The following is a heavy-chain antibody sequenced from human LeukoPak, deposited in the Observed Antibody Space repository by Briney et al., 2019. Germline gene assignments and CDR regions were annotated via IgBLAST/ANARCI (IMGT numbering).Heavy chain of an antibody. CDR3: ARANTYCSGGSCYRITDY. V-gene: IGHV4-30-4*01. J-gene: IGHJ4*02. CDR2: IYYTGLT. CDR1: GGSIFRGDYY. Sequence: SETLSLTCSVSGGSIFRGDYYWSWIRQPPGKGLEWIGYIYYTGLTYYSPSLKSRAAISVDTSKSQFSLKLTSVTAADTAVYYCARANTYCSGGSCYRITDYWGQGTLVTVSS. D-gene: IGHD2-15*01.